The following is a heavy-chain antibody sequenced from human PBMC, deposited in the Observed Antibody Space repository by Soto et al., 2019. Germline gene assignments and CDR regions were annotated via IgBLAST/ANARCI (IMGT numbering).Heavy chain of an antibody. D-gene: IGHD3-22*01. J-gene: IGHJ4*02. V-gene: IGHV4-30-2*02. CDR1: GFTFDDYA. Sequence: LRLSCAASGFTFDDYAMHWVRQAPGKGLEWVGYIFHSGTTYYNPSLESRVTISLDTSRNQFSLKLSSVTAADTAVYYCARLLLGYYDGNPYPYYSDSWGQGTLVTVSS. CDR2: IFHSGTT. CDR3: ARLLLGYYDGNPYPYYSDS.